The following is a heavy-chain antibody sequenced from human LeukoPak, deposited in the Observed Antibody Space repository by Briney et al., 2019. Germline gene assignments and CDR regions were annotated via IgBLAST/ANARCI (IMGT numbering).Heavy chain of an antibody. CDR1: GYTFTSYA. CDR2: INAGNGNT. D-gene: IGHD2-2*01. Sequence: ASVTVSCKASGYTFTSYAMHWVRQAPGQRLEWMGWINAGNGNTKYSQKFQGRVTITRDTSASTAYMEVSSLRSEDTAVYYCAGYCSSTSCHPGEYYYGMDAWGQGTTVTVSS. CDR3: AGYCSSTSCHPGEYYYGMDA. J-gene: IGHJ6*02. V-gene: IGHV1-3*01.